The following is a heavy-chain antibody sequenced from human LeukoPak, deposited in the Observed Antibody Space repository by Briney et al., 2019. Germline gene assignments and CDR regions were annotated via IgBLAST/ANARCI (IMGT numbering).Heavy chain of an antibody. D-gene: IGHD6-13*01. CDR1: GLTFSTYA. CDR3: AKATYSSSWNLYFDY. Sequence: GGSLRLTCAASGLTFSTYAMSWVPQAPGEGLEWLSTISGSGGSTYYADSVKGRFTISRDNSKNTLYLQMNSLRAEDTAVYYCAKATYSSSWNLYFDYWGQGTLVTVSS. J-gene: IGHJ4*02. CDR2: ISGSGGST. V-gene: IGHV3-23*01.